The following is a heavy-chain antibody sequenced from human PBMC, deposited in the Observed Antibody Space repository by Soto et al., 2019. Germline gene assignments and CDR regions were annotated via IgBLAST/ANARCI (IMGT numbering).Heavy chain of an antibody. CDR1: GFTFSSYA. D-gene: IGHD2-15*01. J-gene: IGHJ3*02. Sequence: EVQLLESGGGLVQPGGSLRLSCAASGFTFSSYAMSWVRQAPGKGLEWVSAISGSGGSTYYADSVKGRFTISRDNSKNTLYLQMNSLRAEDTAVYYCAKYTVVVVAATDDAFDIWGQGTMVTVSS. V-gene: IGHV3-23*01. CDR3: AKYTVVVVAATDDAFDI. CDR2: ISGSGGST.